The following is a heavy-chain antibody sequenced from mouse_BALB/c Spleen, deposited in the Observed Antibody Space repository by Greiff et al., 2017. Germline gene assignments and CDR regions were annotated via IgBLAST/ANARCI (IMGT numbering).Heavy chain of an antibody. CDR3: ARDQEYGNYRFAY. J-gene: IGHJ3*01. D-gene: IGHD2-10*02. CDR1: GFTFSDYY. Sequence: VQLQQSGGGLVKPGGSLKLSCAASGFTFSDYYMYWVRQTPEKRLEWVATISDGGSYTYYPDSVKGRFTISRDNAKNNLYLQMSSLKSEDTAMYYCARDQEYGNYRFAYWGQGTLVTVSA. V-gene: IGHV5-4*02. CDR2: ISDGGSYT.